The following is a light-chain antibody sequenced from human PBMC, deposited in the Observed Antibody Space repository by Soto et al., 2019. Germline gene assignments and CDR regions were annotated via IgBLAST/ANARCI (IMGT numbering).Light chain of an antibody. J-gene: IGLJ1*01. CDR1: SSDVGGYNY. V-gene: IGLV2-14*03. Sequence: QSLLTQPASVSGSPGQSITISCTGTSSDVGGYNYVSWYQHHPGKAPKLIIYDVSNRPSGVSNRFSGSKSGNTASLTISGLQPEDEADYDCSSYTTSNTRQIVFGTGTKVTVL. CDR2: DVS. CDR3: SSYTTSNTRQIV.